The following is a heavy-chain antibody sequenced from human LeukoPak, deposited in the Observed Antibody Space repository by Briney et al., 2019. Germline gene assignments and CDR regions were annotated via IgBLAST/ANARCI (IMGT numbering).Heavy chain of an antibody. D-gene: IGHD3-10*01. Sequence: PSGTLDPTLPVPGCSISAGRYSRGSMLQPPGRGLGWICRIFTIGSTNYNPSLKSRVTISVDTSKNQFSLKLSSVTAADTAVYYCARVVDGSGDDAFDIWGQGTMVTVSS. J-gene: IGHJ3*02. V-gene: IGHV4-61*02. CDR2: IFTIGST. CDR3: ARVVDGSGDDAFDI. CDR1: GCSISAGRYS.